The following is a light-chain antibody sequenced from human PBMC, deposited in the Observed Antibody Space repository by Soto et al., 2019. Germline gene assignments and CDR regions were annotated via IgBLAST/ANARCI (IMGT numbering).Light chain of an antibody. Sequence: DIQMTQSPSTLSASVGDRVTITCRASQSISNWLAWYQQKPGKAPKLLIYKASSLESGVPSRFSGSGSGTEFTLNISSLQTDDFATYYCQQYNSYPLTFGGGNKVEIK. V-gene: IGKV1-5*03. CDR1: QSISNW. CDR2: KAS. J-gene: IGKJ4*01. CDR3: QQYNSYPLT.